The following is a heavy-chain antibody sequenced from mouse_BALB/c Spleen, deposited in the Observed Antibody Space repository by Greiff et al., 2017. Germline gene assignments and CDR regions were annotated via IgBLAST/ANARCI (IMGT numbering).Heavy chain of an antibody. J-gene: IGHJ4*01. CDR2: ISCYNGAT. V-gene: IGHV1S34*01. CDR1: GYSFTGYY. D-gene: IGHD2-1*01. CDR3: ARGNGNYYYYAMDY. Sequence: LVKTGASVKISCKASGYSFTGYYMHWVKQSHGKSLEWIGYISCYNGATSYNQKFKGKATFTVDTSSSTAYMQFNSLTSEDSAVYYCARGNGNYYYYAMDYWGQGTSVTVSS.